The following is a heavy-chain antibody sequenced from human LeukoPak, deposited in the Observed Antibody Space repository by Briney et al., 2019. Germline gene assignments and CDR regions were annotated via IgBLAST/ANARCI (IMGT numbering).Heavy chain of an antibody. Sequence: ASVKVSCKASGYTFINYNIHWARLAPGQGLEWMGWINPNSGGTNYAQKFQGRVTMTRDTSISTAYMELSRLRSDDTAVYYCARSAAAGMAVDYWGQGTLVTVSS. CDR2: INPNSGGT. D-gene: IGHD6-13*01. CDR3: ARSAAAGMAVDY. V-gene: IGHV1-2*02. J-gene: IGHJ4*02. CDR1: GYTFINYN.